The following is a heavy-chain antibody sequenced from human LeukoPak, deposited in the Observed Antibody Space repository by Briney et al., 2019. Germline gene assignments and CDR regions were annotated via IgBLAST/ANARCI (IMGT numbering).Heavy chain of an antibody. J-gene: IGHJ4*02. CDR3: AREGVYSSSWYGNFGY. D-gene: IGHD6-13*01. CDR2: IKQDGSEK. V-gene: IGHV3-7*03. Sequence: GGSLRLSCAASGFTFSSYWMSWVRQAPGKGLEWVANIKQDGSEKYYVDSVKGRFTISRDNATNSLYLQMNSLRAEDTAVYYCAREGVYSSSWYGNFGYWGQGTLVTVSS. CDR1: GFTFSSYW.